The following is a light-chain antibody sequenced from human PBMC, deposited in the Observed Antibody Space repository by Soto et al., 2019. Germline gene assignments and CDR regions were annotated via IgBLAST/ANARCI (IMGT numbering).Light chain of an antibody. Sequence: QSVLTQPPSVSGAPGQRVTISCTGTSSNIGSGYDVNWYQHLPGAAPKLLIYLNSNRPSGVPDRFSASKSGTSASLAITGLQAEDEGGYYCQSFDTTLSGSVFGGGTKLTVL. V-gene: IGLV1-40*01. J-gene: IGLJ3*02. CDR2: LNS. CDR1: SSNIGSGYD. CDR3: QSFDTTLSGSV.